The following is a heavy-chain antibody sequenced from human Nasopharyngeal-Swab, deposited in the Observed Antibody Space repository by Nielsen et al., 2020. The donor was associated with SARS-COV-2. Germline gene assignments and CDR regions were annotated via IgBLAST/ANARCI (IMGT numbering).Heavy chain of an antibody. CDR3: ARDAKDCSSTSCSIYFSHYMDV. CDR2: INPRDRST. V-gene: IGHV1-46*01. D-gene: IGHD2-2*01. CDR1: GYTFARNY. J-gene: IGHJ6*03. Sequence: ASVQVSCKASGYTFARNYIHWVRQAPGQGLEWMGIINPRDRSTSYAQKFQGRVTMTRDTSTSTVSMELSSLRSDDTAAYYCARDAKDCSSTSCSIYFSHYMDVWGKGTTVTVSS.